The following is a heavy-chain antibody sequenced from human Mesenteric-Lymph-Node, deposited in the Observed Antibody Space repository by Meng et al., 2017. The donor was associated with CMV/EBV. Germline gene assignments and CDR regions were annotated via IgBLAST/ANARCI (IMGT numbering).Heavy chain of an antibody. J-gene: IGHJ4*02. D-gene: IGHD6-6*01. CDR3: AKKGSSSDYFDY. Sequence: SLRLSCAASGFTFDDYAMHWVRQAPGKGLEWVSGISWNSGSIGYADSVKGRFTISRDNAKNSLYLQMNSLRAEDTALYYCAKKGSSSDYFDYWGQGTLVTDSS. CDR2: ISWNSGSI. CDR1: GFTFDDYA. V-gene: IGHV3-9*01.